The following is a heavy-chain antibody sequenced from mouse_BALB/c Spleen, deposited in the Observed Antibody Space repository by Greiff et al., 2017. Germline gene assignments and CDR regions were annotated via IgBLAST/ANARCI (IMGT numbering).Heavy chain of an antibody. CDR3: TRDAAFYYGLDY. CDR2: ISSGGSYT. V-gene: IGHV5-6-4*01. Sequence: DVKLVESGGGLVKPGGSLKLSCAASGFTFSSYTMSWVRQTPEKRLEWVATISSGGSYTYYPDSVKGRFTISRDNAKNTLYLQMSSLKSEDTAMYYCTRDAAFYYGLDYWGQGTTLTVSS. CDR1: GFTFSSYT. D-gene: IGHD1-2*01. J-gene: IGHJ2*01.